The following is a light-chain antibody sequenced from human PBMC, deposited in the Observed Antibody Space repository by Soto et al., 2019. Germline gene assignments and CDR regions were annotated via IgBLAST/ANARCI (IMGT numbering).Light chain of an antibody. CDR2: GDN. Sequence: NFMLTQPHSVSESPGKTVTISCTGSSGSVASNYVHWYQRRPGSAPTIVIYGDNQRPSGVPDRLSGSIDSSSNSASLTISRLKTEDEADYFCQSYDRSSLYVFGTGTKV. CDR3: QSYDRSSLYV. V-gene: IGLV6-57*02. J-gene: IGLJ1*01. CDR1: SGSVASNY.